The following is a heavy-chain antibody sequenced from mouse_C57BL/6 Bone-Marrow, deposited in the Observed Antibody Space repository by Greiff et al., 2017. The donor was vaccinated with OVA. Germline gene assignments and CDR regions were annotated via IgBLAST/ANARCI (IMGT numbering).Heavy chain of an antibody. Sequence: QVQLQQPGAELVKPGASVKLSCKASGYTFTSYWMQWVKQRPGQGLEWIGEIDPSDSYTNYNQKFKGKATLTVDTSSSTAYMQLSSLTSEDSAVYYCARWLIYDGSPYFDVWGTGTTVTVSS. CDR1: GYTFTSYW. V-gene: IGHV1-50*01. CDR2: IDPSDSYT. D-gene: IGHD2-3*01. J-gene: IGHJ1*03. CDR3: ARWLIYDGSPYFDV.